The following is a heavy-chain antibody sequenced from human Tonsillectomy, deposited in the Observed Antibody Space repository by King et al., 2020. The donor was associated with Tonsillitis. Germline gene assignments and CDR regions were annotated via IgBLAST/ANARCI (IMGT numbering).Heavy chain of an antibody. Sequence: VQLQQSGPGLVKPSQTLSLTCAISGDSVSRNSAAWNWIRQSPSRGLEWLGRTYYRSKWYNDYAVSVKSRITINPDTYKNQFSLQLNSVTPEDTAVYYCARGAYYYDRSGYSVFDYWGQGTLVTVSS. V-gene: IGHV6-1*01. J-gene: IGHJ4*02. CDR3: ARGAYYYDRSGYSVFDY. CDR2: TYYRSKWYN. CDR1: GDSVSRNSAA. D-gene: IGHD3-22*01.